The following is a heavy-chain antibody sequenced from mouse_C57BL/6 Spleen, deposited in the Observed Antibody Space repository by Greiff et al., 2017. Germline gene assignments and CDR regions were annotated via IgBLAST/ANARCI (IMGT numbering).Heavy chain of an antibody. J-gene: IGHJ2*01. Sequence: VQLQQPGAELVKPGASVKMSCKASGYTFTSYWITWVKQRPGQGLEWIGDIYPGSGSTNYNEKFKSKATLTVDTSSSTAYMQLSSLTSEDSAVYYCARAGITTVHFDYWGQGTTLTVSS. CDR1: GYTFTSYW. V-gene: IGHV1-55*01. D-gene: IGHD1-1*01. CDR3: ARAGITTVHFDY. CDR2: IYPGSGST.